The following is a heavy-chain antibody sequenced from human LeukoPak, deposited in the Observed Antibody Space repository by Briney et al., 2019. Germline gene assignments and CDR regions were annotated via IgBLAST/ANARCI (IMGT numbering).Heavy chain of an antibody. Sequence: PGGSLRLPCAASGFTFSSYEMNWVRQAPGKGLEWVSYISSSGSTIYYADSVKGRFTISRDNAKNSLYLQMNSLRAEDTAVYYCAKGEYSSAVDYWGQGTLVTVSS. V-gene: IGHV3-48*03. CDR1: GFTFSSYE. J-gene: IGHJ4*02. CDR3: AKGEYSSAVDY. CDR2: ISSSGSTI. D-gene: IGHD6-6*01.